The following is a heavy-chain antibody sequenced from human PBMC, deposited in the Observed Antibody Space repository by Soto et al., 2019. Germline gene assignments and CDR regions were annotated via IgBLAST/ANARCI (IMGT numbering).Heavy chain of an antibody. CDR1: GGSISSYY. CDR3: ASSPTCGGDCYLFDY. D-gene: IGHD2-21*02. Sequence: SETLSLTCTVSGGSISSYYWSWIRQPPGKGLEWIGYIYYSGSTNYNPSLKSRVTISVDTSKNQFSLKLSSVTAADTAVYYCASSPTCGGDCYLFDYWGQGTLVPVSS. V-gene: IGHV4-59*01. CDR2: IYYSGST. J-gene: IGHJ4*02.